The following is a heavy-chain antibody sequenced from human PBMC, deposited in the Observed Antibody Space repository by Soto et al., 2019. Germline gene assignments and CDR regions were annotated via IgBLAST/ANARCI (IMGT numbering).Heavy chain of an antibody. CDR2: ISGGGDST. CDR1: GFTFSSYA. J-gene: IGHJ6*02. Sequence: EMQLLESGGGLVQPGGSLRLSCAASGFTFSSYAMSWVRQAPGKGLEWVSAISGGGDSTYYADSVKGRFTLSRDNSKNTLYLKMNAQRAEDTAVYYCAKPHPTPDYDFWGGNYHGMDVWGQGTTVTVSS. V-gene: IGHV3-23*01. D-gene: IGHD3-3*01. CDR3: AKPHPTPDYDFWGGNYHGMDV.